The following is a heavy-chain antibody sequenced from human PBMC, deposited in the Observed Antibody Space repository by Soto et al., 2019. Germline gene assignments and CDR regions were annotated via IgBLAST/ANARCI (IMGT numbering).Heavy chain of an antibody. J-gene: IGHJ4*02. D-gene: IGHD6-19*01. V-gene: IGHV6-1*01. CDR2: TYYRSNWRH. Sequence: PSQTLSLTCAISGDSVSSNTAAWNWIRSSPSRGLEWLGRTYYRSNWRHDYAVSVKSRITVNPDTSKNHFSLQLNSVTPDDTAVYYCARGVAGSGFGIWGQGTLVTVSS. CDR3: ARGVAGSGFGI. CDR1: GDSVSSNTAA.